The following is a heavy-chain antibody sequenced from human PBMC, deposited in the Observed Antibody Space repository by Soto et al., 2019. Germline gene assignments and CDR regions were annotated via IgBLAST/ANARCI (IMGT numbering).Heavy chain of an antibody. D-gene: IGHD6-13*01. V-gene: IGHV3-33*01. CDR2: IWYDGSKI. CDR3: ARPLEQHQLGFGMDD. J-gene: IGHJ6*01. CDR1: GFTFSSYG. Sequence: QVQLVQSGGGVVQPGGSLRLSCAASGFTFSSYGMHWVRQAPGKGLEWVAVIWYDGSKIYYADSVKGRFTISRDNSKSTLSLQMNTLRAEDTAVYYSARPLEQHQLGFGMDDWGPRSPVTVSS.